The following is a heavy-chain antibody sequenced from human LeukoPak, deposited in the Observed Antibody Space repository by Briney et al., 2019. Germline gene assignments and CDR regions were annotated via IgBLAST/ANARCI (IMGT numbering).Heavy chain of an antibody. CDR2: IYHSGRA. Sequence: PSETLSLTCTVSGGSISSDYYWAWIRQSPEKGLQWIGTIYHSGRAYYNPSLKSRVTISVDTSKNQFSLNLTSVTAADTAVYYCARDDGSNRMLYYFDYWGQGILVTVSS. D-gene: IGHD1-14*01. V-gene: IGHV4-38-2*02. J-gene: IGHJ4*02. CDR3: ARDDGSNRMLYYFDY. CDR1: GGSISSDYY.